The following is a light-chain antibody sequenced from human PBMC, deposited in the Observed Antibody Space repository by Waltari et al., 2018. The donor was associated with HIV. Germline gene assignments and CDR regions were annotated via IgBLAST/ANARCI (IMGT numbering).Light chain of an antibody. CDR3: SSYTSSSTRSLV. Sequence: QSALTQPASVSGSPGQSITISCTGTSSDVGGYNYFSWYQQHPGKAPKLMIYEVSNRPSGVSNRFSGSKSGNTASLTISGLQAEDEADYYCSSYTSSSTRSLVFGGGTKLTVL. J-gene: IGLJ3*02. CDR2: EVS. V-gene: IGLV2-14*01. CDR1: SSDVGGYNY.